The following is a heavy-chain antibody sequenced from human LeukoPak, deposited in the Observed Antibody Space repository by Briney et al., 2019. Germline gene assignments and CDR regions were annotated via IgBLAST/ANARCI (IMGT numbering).Heavy chain of an antibody. J-gene: IGHJ4*02. CDR1: GFTFNNFA. D-gene: IGHD7-27*01. CDR3: AKGERGIDY. V-gene: IGHV3-23*01. CDR2: VNFRGTIS. Sequence: AGGSLRLSCAASGFTFNNFAMNWVRQAPGKGLEWVSSVNFRGTISSYADSVKGRFTISRDNSKNTLFLQMDSLRAEDAAIYYCAKGERGIDYWGQGTLVTVSS.